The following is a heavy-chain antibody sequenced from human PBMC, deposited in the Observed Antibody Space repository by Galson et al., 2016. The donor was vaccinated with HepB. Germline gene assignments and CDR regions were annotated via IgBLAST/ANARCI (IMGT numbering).Heavy chain of an antibody. CDR2: VQYSGTT. CDR3: ARLLRQTEY. Sequence: ETLSLTCSVSGGSVSSGSYYWSWIRQSPGKGLEMLGYVQYSGTTNYNPSLKSRVTISVAPSKTHFSLTLTSVTAADTAVYYCARLLRQTEYWSQGTLVTVSS. D-gene: IGHD1-14*01. CDR1: GGSVSSGSYY. J-gene: IGHJ4*02. V-gene: IGHV4-61*03.